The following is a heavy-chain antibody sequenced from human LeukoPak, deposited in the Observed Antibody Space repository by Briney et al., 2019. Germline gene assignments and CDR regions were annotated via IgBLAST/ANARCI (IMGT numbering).Heavy chain of an antibody. J-gene: IGHJ4*02. CDR3: TKDHGSGSYYFDY. CDR2: IKSKTDGGTV. CDR1: GFTFSNVW. V-gene: IGHV3-15*01. Sequence: PGGSLRLSCAASGFTFSNVWMSWVRQAPGKGLEWVGRIKSKTDGGTVDYAAPVKGRFTISRDDLKNTLFLEMSSLKTEDTAVYYCTKDHGSGSYYFDYWGQGTLVTVSS. D-gene: IGHD3-10*01.